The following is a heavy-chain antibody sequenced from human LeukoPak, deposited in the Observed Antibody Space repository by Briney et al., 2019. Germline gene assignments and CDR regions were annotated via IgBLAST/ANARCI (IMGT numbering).Heavy chain of an antibody. J-gene: IGHJ3*02. V-gene: IGHV3-30*04. Sequence: GGSLRLSCAASGFTFSSYAMHWVRQAPGKGLEWVAVISKERSNKYYADSVKGRFTISRDKSENTLYLQMKSLRAKDTAVYYCARRGLYGTGSYYALIIWGQGTMVTVSS. CDR1: GFTFSSYA. CDR2: ISKERSNK. CDR3: ARRGLYGTGSYYALII. D-gene: IGHD3-10*01.